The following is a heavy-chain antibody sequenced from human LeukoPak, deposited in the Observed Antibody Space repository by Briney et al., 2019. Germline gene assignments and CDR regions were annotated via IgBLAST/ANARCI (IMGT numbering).Heavy chain of an antibody. CDR1: GFAFSTYT. Sequence: PGGSLRLSCAASGFAFSTYTMNWVRQAPGKGLEWVSSISIGSTYIYYADSVKGRFTISRDNAKNSLYLQVHSLRAEDTAVYYCVREAVDGFDIWGQGTMVTVSS. J-gene: IGHJ3*02. V-gene: IGHV3-21*01. CDR3: VREAVDGFDI. D-gene: IGHD5-24*01. CDR2: ISIGSTYI.